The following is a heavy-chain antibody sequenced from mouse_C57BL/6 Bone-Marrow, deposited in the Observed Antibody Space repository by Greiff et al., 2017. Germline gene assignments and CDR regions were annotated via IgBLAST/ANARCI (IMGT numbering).Heavy chain of an antibody. CDR1: GYTFTSYW. D-gene: IGHD2-10*02. Sequence: VQLQQPGAELLKPGASVKLSCPASGYTFTSYWMHWVKQRPGQGLDLIGMIHPNNGSTNYNEKFKIKATLTVDKSSSTAYMQLSSLTSEDYAVYDGARSLDGGQGTSLTVSS. CDR3: ARSLD. V-gene: IGHV1-64*01. CDR2: IHPNNGST. J-gene: IGHJ2*02.